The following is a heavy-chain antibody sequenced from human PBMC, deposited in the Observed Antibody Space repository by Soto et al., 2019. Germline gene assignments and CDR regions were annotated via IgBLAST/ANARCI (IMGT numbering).Heavy chain of an antibody. CDR2: IKSKTDGGTT. CDR1: SVSNAW. D-gene: IGHD4-17*01. CDR3: TTDTVTTSNPRGDY. Sequence: SVSNAWMNWVLQAPGKGLEWVGRIKSKTDGGTTDYAAPVKGRFTISRDDSKNTLYLQMNSLKTEDTAVYYCTTDTVTTSNPRGDYWGQGTLVTVAS. V-gene: IGHV3-15*07. J-gene: IGHJ4*02.